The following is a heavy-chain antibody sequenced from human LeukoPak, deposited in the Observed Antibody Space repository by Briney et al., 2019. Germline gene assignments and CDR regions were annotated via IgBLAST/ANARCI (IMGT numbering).Heavy chain of an antibody. CDR2: INHSGST. J-gene: IGHJ4*02. D-gene: IGHD6-19*01. Sequence: KPSETLSLTCAVYGRSFSGYYWSWIRQPPGKGLEWIGEINHSGSTNYNPSLKSRVTISVDTSKNQFSLKLSSVTAADTAVYYCASSGWYRGYWGQGTLVTVSS. V-gene: IGHV4-34*01. CDR3: ASSGWYRGY. CDR1: GRSFSGYY.